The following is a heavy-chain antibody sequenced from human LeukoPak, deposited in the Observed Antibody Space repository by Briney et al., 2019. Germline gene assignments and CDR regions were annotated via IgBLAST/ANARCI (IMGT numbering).Heavy chain of an antibody. D-gene: IGHD4-17*01. CDR3: ARNTVTKNLYYYYYMDV. J-gene: IGHJ6*03. CDR2: IYTSGST. CDR1: GGSIGSGTHY. V-gene: IGHV4-61*02. Sequence: PSEALSLTCTVSGGSIGSGTHYWSWIRQPAGKGLEWIGRIYTSGSTNYNPSLKSRVTISVDTSKNQFSLKLSSVTAADTAVYYCARNTVTKNLYYYYYMDVWGKGTTVTVSS.